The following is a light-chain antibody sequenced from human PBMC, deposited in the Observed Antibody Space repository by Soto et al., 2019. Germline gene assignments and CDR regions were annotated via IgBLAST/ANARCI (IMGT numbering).Light chain of an antibody. CDR2: WAS. J-gene: IGKJ4*01. Sequence: DIVMTQSPLSLPVTPGEPASISCRSSQSFLHSNGYNYLDWYLQKPGQPPKLLIYWASNRQSGVPDRFSGSGSGTDFTLTIRNLQAEDVAVYYCQQYFGTPLTFGGGTKWIS. V-gene: IGKV2-28*01. CDR1: QSFLHSNGYNY. CDR3: QQYFGTPLT.